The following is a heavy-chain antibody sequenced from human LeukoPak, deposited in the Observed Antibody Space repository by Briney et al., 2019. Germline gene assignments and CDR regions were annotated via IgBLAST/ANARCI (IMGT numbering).Heavy chain of an antibody. J-gene: IGHJ3*02. Sequence: GESLKISCKGSGYTFTTYWMGWVRQMPGKGLEWMGIIFPADSDTKYSPSFQGQATMSADKSISTAYLQWSSLKASDTATYYCARPGGYCSVNTCEGAFDIWGQGTVVTVSS. CDR1: GYTFTTYW. V-gene: IGHV5-51*01. CDR2: IFPADSDT. CDR3: ARPGGYCSVNTCEGAFDI. D-gene: IGHD2-15*01.